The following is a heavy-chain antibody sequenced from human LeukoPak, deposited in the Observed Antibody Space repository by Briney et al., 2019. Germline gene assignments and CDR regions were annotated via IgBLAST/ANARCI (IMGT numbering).Heavy chain of an antibody. CDR3: ARLSLKVLEWSPTKGKETYYFDS. J-gene: IGHJ4*02. D-gene: IGHD3-3*01. CDR2: INHSGST. CDR1: GGSFSGYY. Sequence: PSETLSLTCAVYGGSFSGYYWSWIRQPPGKGLEWIGEINHSGSTNYNPSLKSRVTISVDTSKNQFSLKLSSVTAADTAVYYCARLSLKVLEWSPTKGKETYYFDSWGQGTLVTVSS. V-gene: IGHV4-34*01.